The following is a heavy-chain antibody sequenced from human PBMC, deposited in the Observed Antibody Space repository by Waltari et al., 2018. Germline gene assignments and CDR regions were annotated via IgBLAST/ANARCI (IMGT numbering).Heavy chain of an antibody. Sequence: QVQLVESGGGVVQPGRYLRLSCAASGFTFRSYGMHWVRQAPGKGLEWVAVIWCDGSNKYYADSVKGRFTISRDNSKNTLYLQMNSLRAEDTAVYYCARDFQHWGQGTLVTVSS. CDR3: ARDFQH. J-gene: IGHJ1*01. CDR1: GFTFRSYG. V-gene: IGHV3-33*01. CDR2: IWCDGSNK.